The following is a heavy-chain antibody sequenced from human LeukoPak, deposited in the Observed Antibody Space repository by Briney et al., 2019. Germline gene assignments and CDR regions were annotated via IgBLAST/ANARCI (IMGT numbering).Heavy chain of an antibody. CDR2: MHANGYT. CDR1: DGSITTHD. Sequence: SETLSLTCTVSDGSITTHDWSWIRQPAGKGLEWIGRMHANGYTDHCPSLKSRLTMSVDTSKKQFSLRLSSVTAADTAVYFCARYGYYGSGRFMDVWGKGTTVIVSS. V-gene: IGHV4-4*07. CDR3: ARYGYYGSGRFMDV. J-gene: IGHJ6*03. D-gene: IGHD3-10*01.